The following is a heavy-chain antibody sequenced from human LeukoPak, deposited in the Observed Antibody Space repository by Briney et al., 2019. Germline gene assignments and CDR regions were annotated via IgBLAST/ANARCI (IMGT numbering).Heavy chain of an antibody. J-gene: IGHJ4*02. CDR1: GFTFSIYA. Sequence: GGSLRLSCAASGFTFSIYAMSWVRQAPGKGLEWVSAIGGTTYYADSVEGRFTISRDNSKNTLYLQMNSLRAEDAAIYYCAKAFAFVGANFFDYWGQGTLVTVSS. V-gene: IGHV3-23*01. CDR3: AKAFAFVGANFFDY. D-gene: IGHD1-26*01. CDR2: IGGTT.